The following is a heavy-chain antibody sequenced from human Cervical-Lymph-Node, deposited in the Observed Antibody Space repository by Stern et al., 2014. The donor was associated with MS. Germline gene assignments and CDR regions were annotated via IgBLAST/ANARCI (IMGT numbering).Heavy chain of an antibody. Sequence: QVQLVQSGAAVKKPGYSVTVSCKVSGGAFNTYPINWVRQARGRGLDWMGGVIPIYGTPNYAQRFKGRVTIGADEATTTAYMELSSLTYEDTAVYYCATPVSVTVGAMDVWGQGTAVTVSS. V-gene: IGHV1-69*01. CDR1: GGAFNTYP. CDR3: ATPVSVTVGAMDV. CDR2: VIPIYGTP. D-gene: IGHD2-21*02. J-gene: IGHJ6*02.